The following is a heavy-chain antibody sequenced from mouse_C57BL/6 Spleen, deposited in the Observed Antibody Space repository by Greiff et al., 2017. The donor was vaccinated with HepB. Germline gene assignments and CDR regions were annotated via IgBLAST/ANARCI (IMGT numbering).Heavy chain of an antibody. CDR1: GFTFSDYG. J-gene: IGHJ2*01. CDR2: ISSGSSTI. D-gene: IGHD3-2*02. V-gene: IGHV5-17*01. CDR3: ARRAQSTFDY. Sequence: EVKLVESGGGLVKPGGSLKLSCAASGFTFSDYGMHWVRQAPEKGLEWVAYISSGSSTIYYADTVKGRFTISRDNAKNTLFLQMTSLRSEDAAMYYCARRAQSTFDYWGQGTTLTVSS.